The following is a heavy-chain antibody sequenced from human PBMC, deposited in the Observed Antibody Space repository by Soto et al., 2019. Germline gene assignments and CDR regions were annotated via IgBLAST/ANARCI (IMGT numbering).Heavy chain of an antibody. J-gene: IGHJ4*02. V-gene: IGHV1-69*13. CDR3: ARPRYYYDSSGYYLFDY. Sequence: SVKVSCKASGGTFSSYAISWVRQAPGQGLEWMGGIIPIFGTANYAQKFQGRVTITADESTSTAYMELSSLRSEDTAVYYCARPRYYYDSSGYYLFDYWGQGTLVTVSS. CDR2: IIPIFGTA. D-gene: IGHD3-22*01. CDR1: GGTFSSYA.